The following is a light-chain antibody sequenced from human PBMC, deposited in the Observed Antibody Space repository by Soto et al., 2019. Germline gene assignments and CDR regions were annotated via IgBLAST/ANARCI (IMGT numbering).Light chain of an antibody. CDR3: QSYDSSLSGSVV. V-gene: IGLV1-40*01. CDR1: RSNNGAGYD. Sequence: QSVLTQPPSVSGAPGQRVTISCTGSRSNNGAGYDVHWYQQLPGTAPKLLIYGNSNRPSGVPDRFSGSKSGTSASLAITGLQAEDEADYYCQSYDSSLSGSVVFGGGTKLTVL. CDR2: GNS. J-gene: IGLJ2*01.